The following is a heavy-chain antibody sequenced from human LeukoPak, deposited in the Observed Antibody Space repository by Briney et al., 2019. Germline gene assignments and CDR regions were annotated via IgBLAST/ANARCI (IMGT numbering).Heavy chain of an antibody. CDR1: GFTFSSYS. D-gene: IGHD3-10*01. CDR2: ISSSSSYI. J-gene: IGHJ4*02. Sequence: GGSLRLSCAASGFTFSSYSMNWVRQAPGKGLEWVSSISSSSSYIYYADSVKGRFTTSRDNAKNSLYLQMNSLRAEDTAVYYCARARFGEGGYYFDYWGQGTLVTVSS. CDR3: ARARFGEGGYYFDY. V-gene: IGHV3-21*01.